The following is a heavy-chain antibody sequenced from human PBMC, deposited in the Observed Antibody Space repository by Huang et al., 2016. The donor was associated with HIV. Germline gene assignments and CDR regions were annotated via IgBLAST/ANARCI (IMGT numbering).Heavy chain of an antibody. D-gene: IGHD3-22*01. V-gene: IGHV1-69*13. CDR2: IIPIVGTA. J-gene: IGHJ4*02. CDR3: ARDSPPNWYYDSSGYYAN. CDR1: GGTFSNYA. Sequence: QVQLVQSGAEVKKPGSSVKVSCKASGGTFSNYAISWVRQAPGQGLEWMGGIIPIVGTATDAQKSQGRVTITADESTSTAYMELSSLRSEDTAVYYCARDSPPNWYYDSSGYYANWGQGTLVTVSS.